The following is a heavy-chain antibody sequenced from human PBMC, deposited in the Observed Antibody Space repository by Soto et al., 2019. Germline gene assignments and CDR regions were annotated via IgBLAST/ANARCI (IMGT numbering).Heavy chain of an antibody. J-gene: IGHJ4*02. CDR2: ISYDGST. CDR1: GGSISRTTYY. D-gene: IGHD5-18*01. Sequence: SETLSLTCTVSGGSISRTTYYWDWIRQPPGKGLEWIGSISYDGSTYYNPSLKSRVTIPVDTSKNQFSLKVNYVTAADAAVYFCASQAGGYSYGPFDYWGQGALVTVSS. V-gene: IGHV4-39*01. CDR3: ASQAGGYSYGPFDY.